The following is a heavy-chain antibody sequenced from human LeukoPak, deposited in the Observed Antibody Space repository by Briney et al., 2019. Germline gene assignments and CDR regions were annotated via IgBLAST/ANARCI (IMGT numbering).Heavy chain of an antibody. CDR3: APRPNYAAPFNPSKENWFDP. CDR1: GFTFSSYA. J-gene: IGHJ5*02. CDR2: ISGSTGST. V-gene: IGHV3-23*01. Sequence: GGSLRLSCAASGFTFSSYAMSWVRQSPGKGLEWVSAISGSTGSTYYADSVKGRFTISRDNSKNTLYLQMSSLRAEDTAVYYCAPRPNYAAPFNPSKENWFDPWGQGTLVTVSS. D-gene: IGHD4/OR15-4a*01.